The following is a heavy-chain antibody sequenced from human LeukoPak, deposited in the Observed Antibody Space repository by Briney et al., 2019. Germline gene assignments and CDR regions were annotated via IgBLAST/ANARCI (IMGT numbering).Heavy chain of an antibody. J-gene: IGHJ4*02. V-gene: IGHV5-51*01. CDR1: GFTFTSFW. CDR2: IYPSDSDT. Sequence: GESPKISCKVSGFTFTSFWIGWVRQMPGKGLEWMGLIYPSDSDTRYTPSFQGQVTISADRSISTAYLQWNSLQAPDTANYYCARGHNYAGDYWGQGTLVTVSS. D-gene: IGHD5-18*01. CDR3: ARGHNYAGDY.